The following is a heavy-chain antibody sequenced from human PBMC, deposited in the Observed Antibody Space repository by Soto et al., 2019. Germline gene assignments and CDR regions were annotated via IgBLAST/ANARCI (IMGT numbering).Heavy chain of an antibody. D-gene: IGHD4-17*01. CDR1: GYTFTSYY. CDR3: ALASHGMTTVPNYYYYGMDV. CDR2: INPSGGST. J-gene: IGHJ6*02. V-gene: IGHV1-46*01. Sequence: ASVKVSCKASGYTFTSYYMHWVRQAPGQGLEWMGIINPSGGSTSYAQKFQGRVTMTRDTSTSTAYMELSSLRSEDTAVYYCALASHGMTTVPNYYYYGMDVWGQGTTVTVSS.